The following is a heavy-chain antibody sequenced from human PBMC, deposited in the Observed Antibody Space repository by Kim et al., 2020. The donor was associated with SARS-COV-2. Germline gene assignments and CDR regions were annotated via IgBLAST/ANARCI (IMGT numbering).Heavy chain of an antibody. CDR3: AKDQGGYCSSTSCYRSGYFYY. V-gene: IGHV3-23*03. Sequence: GGSLRLSCAASGFTFSSYAMSWVRQAPGKGLEWVSVIYSGGSSTYYADSVKGRFTNSRDNSKNTLYLQTNSRRAEDTAVYYCAKDQGGYCSSTSCYRSGYFYYWGQGTLFTVSS. J-gene: IGHJ4*02. D-gene: IGHD2-2*01. CDR2: IYSGGSST. CDR1: GFTFSSYA.